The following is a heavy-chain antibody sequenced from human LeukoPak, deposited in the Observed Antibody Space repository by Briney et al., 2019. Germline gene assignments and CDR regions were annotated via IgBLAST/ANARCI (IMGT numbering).Heavy chain of an antibody. J-gene: IGHJ4*02. D-gene: IGHD1-26*01. V-gene: IGHV4-59*01. CDR1: GGSISSYY. Sequence: SETLSLICTVSGGSISSYYWGWIRQPPGKGLEWIGYIYYSGSTNYNPSLTSRVTISVDTSKNQFSLKLSSVTAADTAVYYCAREEPATWSYFDYWGQGTLVTVSS. CDR2: IYYSGST. CDR3: AREEPATWSYFDY.